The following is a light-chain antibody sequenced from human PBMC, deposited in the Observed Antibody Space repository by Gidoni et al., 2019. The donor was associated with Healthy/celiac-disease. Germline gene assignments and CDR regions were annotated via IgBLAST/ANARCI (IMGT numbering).Light chain of an antibody. J-gene: IGKJ1*01. CDR3: QHYDNPWT. Sequence: DNQMNQSPSSLSASVGERVTITCQASQDISNYLNWYQQKPGKAPKLLIYDASNLETGVPSMFSGSGSGTDFTFTISSLQPEDIATYYCQHYDNPWTFGQGTKVEIK. CDR2: DAS. V-gene: IGKV1-33*01. CDR1: QDISNY.